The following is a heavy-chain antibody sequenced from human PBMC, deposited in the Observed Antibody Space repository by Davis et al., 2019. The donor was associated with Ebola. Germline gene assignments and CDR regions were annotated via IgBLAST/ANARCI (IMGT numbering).Heavy chain of an antibody. CDR2: IYNSGST. CDR3: ARVPPHRNYYDTSGPYFDALDL. CDR1: GDSMSPHY. V-gene: IGHV4-4*09. D-gene: IGHD3-22*01. Sequence: SETLSLTCSVSGDSMSPHYWSWVRQPPGKGLEWIGYIYNSGSTNYNPSLKSRVSISADKSKNHFSLNLKSVTAADTAVYYCARVPPHRNYYDTSGPYFDALDLWGRGTTVVVSS. J-gene: IGHJ3*01.